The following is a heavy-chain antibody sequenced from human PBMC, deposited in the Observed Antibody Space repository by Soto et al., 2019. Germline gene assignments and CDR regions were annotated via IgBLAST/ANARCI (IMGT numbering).Heavy chain of an antibody. CDR3: ARDTPATRIGMDV. J-gene: IGHJ6*02. CDR1: GFTFSSYA. D-gene: IGHD2-15*01. CDR2: IYSGGST. V-gene: IGHV3-53*01. Sequence: GGSLRLSCAASGFTFSSYAMHWVRQAPGKGLEWVAVIYSGGSTYYADSVRGRFTISRDNSKNTLYLQIKSLRAEDTAVYSCARDTPATRIGMDVWGQGATDTDSS.